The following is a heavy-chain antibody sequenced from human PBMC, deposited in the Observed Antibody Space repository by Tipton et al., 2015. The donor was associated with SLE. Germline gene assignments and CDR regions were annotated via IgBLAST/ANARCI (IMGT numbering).Heavy chain of an antibody. CDR3: PIYYHDSTGLHWFDP. D-gene: IGHD3-22*01. V-gene: IGHV4-61*02. J-gene: IGHJ5*02. CDR2: IYTRGST. Sequence: TLSLTCSVSGGSISSGSYYWSWIRQPAGGGLEWIGRIYTRGSTNYNPSLESRVTISFDMSKNQFSLRLSSVTAADTAVYYCPIYYHDSTGLHWFDPWGQGTLVTVSS. CDR1: GGSISSGSYY.